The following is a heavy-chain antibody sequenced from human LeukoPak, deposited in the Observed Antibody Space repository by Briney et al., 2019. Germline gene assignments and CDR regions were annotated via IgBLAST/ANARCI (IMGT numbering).Heavy chain of an antibody. D-gene: IGHD7-27*01. CDR1: GDSVSSNSAA. CDR3: ARSPKTGGAFDI. CDR2: TYYRSKWYN. V-gene: IGHV6-1*01. J-gene: IGHJ3*02. Sequence: SQTLSLTCAISGDSVSSNSAAWYWITQSPSRGLEWLGTTYYRSKWYNDYAVSVKSRITINPDTSKNQFSLQLNSVTPEDTAVYYCARSPKTGGAFDIWGQGTMVTVSS.